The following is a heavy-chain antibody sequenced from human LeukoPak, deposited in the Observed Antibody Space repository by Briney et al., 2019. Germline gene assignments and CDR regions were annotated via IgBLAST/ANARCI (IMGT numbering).Heavy chain of an antibody. D-gene: IGHD2-21*01. CDR2: INHSGST. V-gene: IGHV4-34*01. CDR3: ASLLGEWGAFDI. CDR1: GGSFSGYY. Sequence: SETLSLTCAVYGGSFSGYYCSWIRQPPGKGLEWIGEINHSGSTNYNPSLKSRVTISVDTSKNQFSLKLSSVTAADTAVYYCASLLGEWGAFDIWGQGTMVTV. J-gene: IGHJ3*02.